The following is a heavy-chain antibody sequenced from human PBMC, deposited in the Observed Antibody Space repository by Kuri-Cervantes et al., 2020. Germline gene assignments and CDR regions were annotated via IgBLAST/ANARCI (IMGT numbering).Heavy chain of an antibody. CDR1: GYTFTSYD. V-gene: IGHV1-8*02. D-gene: IGHD6-13*01. CDR3: ARDRVRIAAAGQYNWFDP. J-gene: IGHJ5*02. Sequence: ASVKVSCKASGYTFTSYDINWVRQATGQGLEWMGWMNPNSGNTGYAQKFQGRVTMTRNTSISTAYMELSSLRSEDTAVYYCARDRVRIAAAGQYNWFDPWGQGMQVTVSS. CDR2: MNPNSGNT.